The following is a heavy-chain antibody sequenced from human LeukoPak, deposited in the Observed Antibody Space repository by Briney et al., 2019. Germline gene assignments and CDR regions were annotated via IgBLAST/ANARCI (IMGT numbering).Heavy chain of an antibody. D-gene: IGHD6-19*01. V-gene: IGHV1-69*05. CDR1: GGTFSSYA. CDR3: ARGPHGGSGWYYFDY. J-gene: IGHJ4*02. Sequence: SVKVSCKASGGTFSSYAISWVRQAPGQGLEWMGGIIPIFGTANYAQKFQGRVTITTDESTSTAYMELSSLRSEDTAVYYCARGPHGGSGWYYFDYWGQGTLVTVSS. CDR2: IIPIFGTA.